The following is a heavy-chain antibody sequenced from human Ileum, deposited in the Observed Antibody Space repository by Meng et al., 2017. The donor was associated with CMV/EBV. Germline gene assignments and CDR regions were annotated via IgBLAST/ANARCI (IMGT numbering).Heavy chain of an antibody. V-gene: IGHV4-39*07. Sequence: SETLSLTCTVSGGSISSSTYYWGWIRQPPGKGLEWIGSLYYGGSTYYNPSLKSRVTISVDTSKNQFSLKLNSVTAADTAVYYCARGRLTFYYDSSGYYLDYWGQGTLVTVSS. J-gene: IGHJ4*02. CDR3: ARGRLTFYYDSSGYYLDY. CDR2: LYYGGST. D-gene: IGHD3-22*01. CDR1: GGSISSSTYY.